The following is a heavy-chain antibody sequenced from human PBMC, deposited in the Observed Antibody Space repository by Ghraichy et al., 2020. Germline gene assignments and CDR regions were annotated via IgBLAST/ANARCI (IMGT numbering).Heavy chain of an antibody. Sequence: GSLRLSCAVYGGSFSGYYWSWIRQPPGKGLEWIGEINHSGSTNYNPSLKSRVTISVDTSKNQFSLKLSSVTAADTAVYYCARAHGSSSTYYYYGMDVWGQGTTVTVSS. D-gene: IGHD6-13*01. CDR3: ARAHGSSSTYYYYGMDV. CDR1: GGSFSGYY. V-gene: IGHV4-34*01. J-gene: IGHJ6*02. CDR2: INHSGST.